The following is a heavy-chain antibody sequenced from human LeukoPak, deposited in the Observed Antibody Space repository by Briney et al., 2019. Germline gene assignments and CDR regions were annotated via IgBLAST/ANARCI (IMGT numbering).Heavy chain of an antibody. V-gene: IGHV3-49*04. CDR1: GFTFGDYA. D-gene: IGHD3-3*01. Sequence: PGRSLRLSCTASGFTFGDYAMSWVRQAPGKGLEWVGFIRSKAYGGTTEYATSVKGRFTISRDDSKSIAYLQMNSLKTEDTAVYYCTRVGVVKGYDFWSGYFPPYYFDYWGQGTLATVSS. CDR3: TRVGVVKGYDFWSGYFPPYYFDY. J-gene: IGHJ4*02. CDR2: IRSKAYGGTT.